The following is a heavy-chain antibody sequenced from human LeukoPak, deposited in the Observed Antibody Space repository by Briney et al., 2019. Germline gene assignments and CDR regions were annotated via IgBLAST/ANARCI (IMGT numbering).Heavy chain of an antibody. CDR1: GYTFTCYY. V-gene: IGHV1-2*02. Sequence: GASVKGSCKASGYTFTCYYMHWVRQAPGQGLEWMGWINPNSGGTNYAQKFQGRVTMTRDTSISTAYMELSRLRSDDTAVYYCARDPITMIAVIGVPMVVWGKGTTVTVSS. CDR3: ARDPITMIAVIGVPMVV. CDR2: INPNSGGT. D-gene: IGHD3-22*01. J-gene: IGHJ6*03.